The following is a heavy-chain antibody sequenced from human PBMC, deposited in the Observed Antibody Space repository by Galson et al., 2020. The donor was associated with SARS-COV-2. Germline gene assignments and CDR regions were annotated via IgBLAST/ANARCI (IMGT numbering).Heavy chain of an antibody. J-gene: IGHJ5*02. CDR3: ARAHQDDILTGYWFDP. D-gene: IGHD3-9*01. CDR1: GGSISSGGYY. V-gene: IGHV4-31*03. CDR2: IHYSGST. Sequence: SETLSLTCTVSGGSISSGGYYWSWIRQRPGKGLEWIGYIHYSGSTYYNPSLKSRVTISVDTSKNQFSLKLSSVSAADTAVYYCARAHQDDILTGYWFDPLGRGTLVTVSS.